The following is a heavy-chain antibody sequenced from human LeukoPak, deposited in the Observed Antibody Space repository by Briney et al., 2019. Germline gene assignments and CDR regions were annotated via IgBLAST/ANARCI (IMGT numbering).Heavy chain of an antibody. CDR3: AKLAKYFYGSETYYFFEH. CDR2: IKQDGTEK. D-gene: IGHD3-10*01. J-gene: IGHJ4*02. CDR1: GFTFTTYW. Sequence: GESLRLSCAASGFTFTTYWMGWVRQAPGKGLEWVANIKQDGTEKYYVDSVKGRFTISRDNAKNSLYLQINSLRVEDTAVYYCAKLAKYFYGSETYYFFEHWGQGTPVTASS. V-gene: IGHV3-7*01.